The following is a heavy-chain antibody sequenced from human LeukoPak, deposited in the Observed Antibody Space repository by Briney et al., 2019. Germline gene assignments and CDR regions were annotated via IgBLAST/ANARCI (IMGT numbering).Heavy chain of an antibody. CDR1: GGSISSYY. V-gene: IGHV4-59*01. CDR2: IYYSGST. D-gene: IGHD6-19*01. J-gene: IGHJ6*04. CDR3: ARLPTSKIVAGTYDYYGMGV. Sequence: AETLSLSCTVSGGSISSYYWSWIRQPPGKGLEWIGYIYYSGSTNYNPSLKSRVTISVDTSKNQFSLKLSSVTAADTAVYYCARLPTSKIVAGTYDYYGMGVWGKGTTVTVSS.